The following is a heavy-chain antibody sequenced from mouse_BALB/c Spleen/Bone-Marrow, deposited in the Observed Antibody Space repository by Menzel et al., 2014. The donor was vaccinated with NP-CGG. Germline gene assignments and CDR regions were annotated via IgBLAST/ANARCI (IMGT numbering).Heavy chain of an antibody. J-gene: IGHJ1*01. D-gene: IGHD2-4*01. Sequence: VQLQQSGAGLVKPGASVKLSCTASGFNIKDTYMHWVKPRPEQGLVWIGRIDPANGNTKYDPKFQGKAAITADTSSNTAYLQLSSLTSEDTAVYYCANYDYGWYFDVWGAGTTVTVSS. CDR2: IDPANGNT. V-gene: IGHV14-3*02. CDR1: GFNIKDTY. CDR3: ANYDYGWYFDV.